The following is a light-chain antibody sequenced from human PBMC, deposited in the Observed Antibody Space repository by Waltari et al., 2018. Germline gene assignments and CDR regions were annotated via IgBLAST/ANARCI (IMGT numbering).Light chain of an antibody. Sequence: QPVLTQPPSVSGAPGHSVTLPCTGSRSNIGAGYDVHWYQQLPGAAPTLLIYAFSNRPSGVPDRFYGSKSGTSASLAINGLQAEDEAVYYCQSYDSSLSAVFGGGTKVTVL. CDR1: RSNIGAGYD. CDR2: AFS. V-gene: IGLV1-40*01. CDR3: QSYDSSLSAV. J-gene: IGLJ3*02.